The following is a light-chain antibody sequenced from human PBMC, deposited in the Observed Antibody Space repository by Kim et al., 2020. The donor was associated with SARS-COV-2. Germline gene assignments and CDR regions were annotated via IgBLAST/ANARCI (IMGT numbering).Light chain of an antibody. Sequence: QSALTQPRSVSGSPGQSVTISCTGTSSDVGPYNYVSWYQQHPGKAPKVMIYDVSERPSGVPDRFSGSKSGNTASLTISGLQAEDEADYYCNSYAGSYTWLFGGGTKVTVL. J-gene: IGLJ3*02. CDR2: DVS. CDR1: SSDVGPYNY. V-gene: IGLV2-11*01. CDR3: NSYAGSYTWL.